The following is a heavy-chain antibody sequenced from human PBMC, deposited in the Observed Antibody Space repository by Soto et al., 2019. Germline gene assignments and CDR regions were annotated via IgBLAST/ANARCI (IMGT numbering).Heavy chain of an antibody. V-gene: IGHV5-51*01. CDR2: IYPGDSDI. J-gene: IGHJ6*02. CDR3: ASSLSTGWQRYGMAV. CDR1: GYSFTSYW. Sequence: PWESLKISCKGSGYSFTSYWIAWVRQVPVKGLELMGVIYPGDSDIRYSPSFQGQVTISADKSISTAYLQWSSLKASDSAMYFCASSLSTGWQRYGMAVWGQGTTVTVSS. D-gene: IGHD2-8*02.